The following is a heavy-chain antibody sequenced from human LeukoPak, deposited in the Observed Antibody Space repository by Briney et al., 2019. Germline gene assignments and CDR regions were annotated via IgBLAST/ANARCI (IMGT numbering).Heavy chain of an antibody. V-gene: IGHV4-61*02. Sequence: PSETLSLTCTVSGGSISSGSYYWSWIRQPAGKGLEWIGRIYTSGSTNYNPSLKSRVTISVDTSKNQFSLKLSSVTAADTAVYYCARVRSIAVAEEAFDIWGQGTMVTVSS. CDR2: IYTSGST. CDR3: ARVRSIAVAEEAFDI. D-gene: IGHD6-19*01. J-gene: IGHJ3*02. CDR1: GGSISSGSYY.